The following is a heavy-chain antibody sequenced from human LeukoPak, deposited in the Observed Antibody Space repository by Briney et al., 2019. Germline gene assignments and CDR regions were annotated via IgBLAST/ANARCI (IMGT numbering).Heavy chain of an antibody. D-gene: IGHD3-22*01. V-gene: IGHV3-23*01. CDR3: AKAAEPHYYDSSGYVNY. J-gene: IGHJ4*02. CDR1: GFTFNSYA. Sequence: PGGSLRLSCAASGFTFNSYAMSWVRQAPGKGLEWVSGISGSGGSTYYADSVKGRFTISRDNSKNTLYLQMNSLRAEDTAVYYCAKAAEPHYYDSSGYVNYWGQGTLVPVSS. CDR2: ISGSGGST.